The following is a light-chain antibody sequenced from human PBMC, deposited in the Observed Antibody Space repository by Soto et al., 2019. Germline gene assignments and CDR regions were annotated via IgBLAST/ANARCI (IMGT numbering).Light chain of an antibody. Sequence: QSVLTQPASVSGSPGQSITISCTGTIDDVGAYNYVSWYQQRPGSAPQLLIYDVNNRPSGASNRFSGSKSGHTAYLTISGLQSDDESNYHCASYTSTYSLVFGIGPKVTVL. V-gene: IGLV2-14*01. CDR2: DVN. J-gene: IGLJ1*01. CDR1: IDDVGAYNY. CDR3: ASYTSTYSLV.